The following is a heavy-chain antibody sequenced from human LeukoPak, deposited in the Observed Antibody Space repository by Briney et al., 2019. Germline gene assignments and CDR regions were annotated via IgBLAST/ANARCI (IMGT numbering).Heavy chain of an antibody. V-gene: IGHV3-7*01. CDR1: GFTFSIFW. Sequence: GGSLRLSCAASGFTFSIFWMSWVPQAPGKGLEWVANIKQDGSAKYYVDSVKGRFTISRDNARNSLYLEMNNLRAEDTAIYYCATSYDSSGNNWGQGTLVTVSS. CDR3: ATSYDSSGNN. J-gene: IGHJ4*02. D-gene: IGHD3-22*01. CDR2: IKQDGSAK.